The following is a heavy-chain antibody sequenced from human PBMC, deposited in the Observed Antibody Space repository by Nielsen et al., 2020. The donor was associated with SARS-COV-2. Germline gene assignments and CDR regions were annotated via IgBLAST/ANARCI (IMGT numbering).Heavy chain of an antibody. V-gene: IGHV1-2*02. CDR3: ARDLTVVTASPYSYYYGMDV. CDR2: INPNSGGT. Sequence: ASVKVSCKASGYTFTGYYMHWVRQAPGQGLEWMGWINPNSGGTNYAQKFQGRVTMTEDTSTDTAYMELSSLRSEDTAVYYCARDLTVVTASPYSYYYGMDVWGQGTTVTVSS. J-gene: IGHJ6*02. CDR1: GYTFTGYY. D-gene: IGHD2-21*02.